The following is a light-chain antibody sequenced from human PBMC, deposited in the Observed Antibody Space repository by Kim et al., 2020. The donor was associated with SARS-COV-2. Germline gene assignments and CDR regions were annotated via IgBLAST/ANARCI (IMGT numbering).Light chain of an antibody. V-gene: IGKV1D-13*01. CDR2: DVS. J-gene: IGKJ5*01. CDR1: QDVSRG. Sequence: GDRVTITCRASQDVSRGVAWYQQKPGKVPKLLIYDVSTLGSGVPSRFSGSGSGTDFTLTISSLQPEDFATYYCHQFYYFLITFGQGTRLEIK. CDR3: HQFYYFLIT.